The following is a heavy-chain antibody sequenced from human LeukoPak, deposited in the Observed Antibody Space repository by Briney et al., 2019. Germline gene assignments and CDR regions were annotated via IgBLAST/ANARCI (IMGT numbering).Heavy chain of an antibody. V-gene: IGHV3-48*02. CDR3: ARDPGDY. CDR1: GFTFSSYE. D-gene: IGHD3-10*01. Sequence: GGSLRLSCAASGFTFSSYEMNWVRQAPGKGLEWVSYISSSSSAIYYADSVKGRFTISRDNAKNSLYPQMNSLRDEDTAVYYCARDPGDYWGQGALVTVSS. CDR2: ISSSSSAI. J-gene: IGHJ4*02.